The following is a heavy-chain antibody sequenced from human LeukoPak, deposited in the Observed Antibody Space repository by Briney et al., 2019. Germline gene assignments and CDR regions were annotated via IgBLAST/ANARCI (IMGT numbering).Heavy chain of an antibody. D-gene: IGHD6-6*01. CDR3: ARRRWSSSSVIGY. Sequence: PSETLSLTCGVNGGSLSGYYWSWIRQSPTKELEWIGEINHSGSTNYNPSLQSRVTISVDTSKNQFYLNLKSVTAADTAVYYCARRRWSSSSVIGYWGRGTRVTVST. CDR2: INHSGST. CDR1: GGSLSGYY. J-gene: IGHJ4*02. V-gene: IGHV4-34*01.